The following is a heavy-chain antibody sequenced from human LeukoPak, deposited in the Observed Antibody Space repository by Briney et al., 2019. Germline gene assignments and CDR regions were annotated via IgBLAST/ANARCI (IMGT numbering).Heavy chain of an antibody. CDR3: VKGQTSTWYYFDF. CDR1: GFTFSSYA. J-gene: IGHJ4*02. Sequence: GGPLTLSCAASGFTFSSYAMTGVRQAPGKGLEWVSIISGSGGTTYYADSVKGRFTISRDNSKNTLYLQMSSLRAEDTAVYYCVKGQTSTWYYFDFWGQGTLVTVSS. D-gene: IGHD6-13*01. CDR2: ISGSGGTT. V-gene: IGHV3-23*01.